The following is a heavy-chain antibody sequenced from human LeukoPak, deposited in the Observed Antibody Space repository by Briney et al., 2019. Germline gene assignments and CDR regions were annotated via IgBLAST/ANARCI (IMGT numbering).Heavy chain of an antibody. V-gene: IGHV3-64D*06. Sequence: GGSLRLSCSASGFIFSIYSMYWVRQAPGKGLEYVAGIIGDASSTYHADSVKGRFSIFRDNSKNTLNLQMRSLRVEDTAIYYCVKDFGRVGGAPYTWGQGTLVTVSS. CDR2: IIGDASST. CDR1: GFIFSIYS. CDR3: VKDFGRVGGAPYT. D-gene: IGHD3-16*01. J-gene: IGHJ5*02.